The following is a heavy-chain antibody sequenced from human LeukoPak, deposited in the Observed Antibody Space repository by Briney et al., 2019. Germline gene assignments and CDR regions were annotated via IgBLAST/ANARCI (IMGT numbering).Heavy chain of an antibody. V-gene: IGHV4-59*08. CDR3: ARSVYYDILTGLFDY. J-gene: IGHJ4*02. Sequence: PSETLSLTCTVSGGSISSYYWSWIRQPPGKGLEWIGYIYYSGSTNYNPSLKSRVTISVDTSKNQFSLKLSSVTAADTAVYYCARSVYYDILTGLFDYWGQGTLVTVSS. D-gene: IGHD3-9*01. CDR1: GGSISSYY. CDR2: IYYSGST.